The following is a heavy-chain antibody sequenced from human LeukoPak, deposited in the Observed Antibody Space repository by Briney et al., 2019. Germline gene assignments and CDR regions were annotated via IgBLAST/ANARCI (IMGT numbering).Heavy chain of an antibody. V-gene: IGHV4-34*01. CDR3: VRGTGYPLIG. Sequence: SETLSLTCAVYGASFSGYYWSWIRQPPGKGLEWIGEINHSGSTNYNPSLKSRVTISVDTSKNQFSLKLSSVTAADTAVYYCVRGTGYPLIGWGQGTLVTVSS. CDR2: INHSGST. J-gene: IGHJ4*02. D-gene: IGHD3-22*01. CDR1: GASFSGYY.